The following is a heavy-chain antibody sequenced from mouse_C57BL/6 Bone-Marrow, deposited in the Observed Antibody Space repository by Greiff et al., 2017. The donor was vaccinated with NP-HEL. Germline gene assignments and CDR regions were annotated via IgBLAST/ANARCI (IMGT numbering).Heavy chain of an antibody. CDR3: ARYHYGNLAWFAY. CDR1: GYSITSDY. CDR2: ISYSGST. D-gene: IGHD2-1*01. Sequence: EVKVVESGPGLAKPSQTLSLTCSVTGYSITSDYWNWIRKFPGNKLEYMGYISYSGSTYYNPSLKSRISITRDTSKNQYYLQLNSVTTEDTATYYCARYHYGNLAWFAYWGQGTLVTVSA. V-gene: IGHV3-8*01. J-gene: IGHJ3*01.